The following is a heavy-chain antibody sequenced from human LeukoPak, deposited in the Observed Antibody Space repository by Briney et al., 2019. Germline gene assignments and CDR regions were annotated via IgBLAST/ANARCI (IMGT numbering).Heavy chain of an antibody. CDR2: IFPILGIA. CDR3: ARASYGSGSSPFYYYGMDV. D-gene: IGHD3-10*01. CDR1: GGTFSSYA. V-gene: IGHV1-69*04. J-gene: IGHJ6*02. Sequence: GASVKVSCKASGGTFSSYAISWVRQAPGQGLEWMGRIFPILGIANYAQKFQGRVTITADKSTSTAYMELSSLRSEDTAVYYCARASYGSGSSPFYYYGMDVWGQGTTVTVSS.